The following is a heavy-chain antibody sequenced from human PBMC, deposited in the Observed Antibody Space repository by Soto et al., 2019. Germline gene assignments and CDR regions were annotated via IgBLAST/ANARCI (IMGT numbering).Heavy chain of an antibody. D-gene: IGHD6-13*01. Sequence: ASVKVSCKASGYTFTGYYMHWVRQAPGQGLEWMGWINPNSGGTNYAQKFQGRVTMTRDTSISTAYMELSRLRSDDTAVYYCARDRSGSSWYYYYYGMDVWGQGTTVTVSS. CDR2: INPNSGGT. CDR3: ARDRSGSSWYYYYYGMDV. V-gene: IGHV1-2*02. CDR1: GYTFTGYY. J-gene: IGHJ6*02.